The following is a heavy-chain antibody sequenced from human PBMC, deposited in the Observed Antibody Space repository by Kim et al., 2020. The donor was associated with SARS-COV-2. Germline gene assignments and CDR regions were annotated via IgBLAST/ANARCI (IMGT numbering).Heavy chain of an antibody. CDR1: GFTVSSNY. J-gene: IGHJ4*02. D-gene: IGHD6-13*01. V-gene: IGHV3-66*01. Sequence: GGSLRLSCAASGFTVSSNYMSWVRQAPGKGLEWVSVIYSGGSTYYADSVKGRFTISRDNSKNTLYLQMNSLRAEDTAVYYCARGVAAAGTLWFDYWGQGTLVTVSS. CDR3: ARGVAAAGTLWFDY. CDR2: IYSGGST.